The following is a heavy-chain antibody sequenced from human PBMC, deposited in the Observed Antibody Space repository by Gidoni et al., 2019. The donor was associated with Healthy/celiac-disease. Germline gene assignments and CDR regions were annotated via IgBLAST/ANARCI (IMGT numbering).Heavy chain of an antibody. D-gene: IGHD2-15*01. J-gene: IGHJ5*02. CDR2: IIPIFGTA. CDR3: ARRYCSGGSCSNWFDP. V-gene: IGHV1-69*01. Sequence: QAQLVQSGAEVQQPGSSVKVSCKASGGTFSRYAISWVRQAPGQGLEWMGWIIPIFGTATYAQKFQGRVTITADESTSTAYMELSSLRSEDTAVYYCARRYCSGGSCSNWFDPWGQGTLVTVSS. CDR1: GGTFSRYA.